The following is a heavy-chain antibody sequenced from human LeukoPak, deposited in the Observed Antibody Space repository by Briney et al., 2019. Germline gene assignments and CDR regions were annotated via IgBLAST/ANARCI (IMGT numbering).Heavy chain of an antibody. J-gene: IGHJ4*02. V-gene: IGHV3-53*01. CDR1: GFTVSSNY. CDR2: IYPGGST. D-gene: IGHD3-22*01. Sequence: PGGSLRLSRAASGFTVSSNYMSWVRQAPGKGLEWVSVIYPGGSTYYSDSVKGRFTISRDNSKNTLYLQMNSLRAEDTAVYYCAREVPSYDRSGYYFDYWGQGTLVTVSS. CDR3: AREVPSYDRSGYYFDY.